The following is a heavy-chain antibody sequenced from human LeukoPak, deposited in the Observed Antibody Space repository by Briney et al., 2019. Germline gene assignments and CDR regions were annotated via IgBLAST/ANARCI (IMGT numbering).Heavy chain of an antibody. J-gene: IGHJ4*02. Sequence: GGSLRLSCAASGFTFSSYAMSWVRQAPGKGLEWVSAISGSGGSIYYADSVKGRFTISRDNAKNSLYLQMNSLRAEDTAVYYCARTRSGASDYWGQGTLVTVSS. CDR2: ISGSGGSI. CDR1: GFTFSSYA. D-gene: IGHD2-15*01. V-gene: IGHV3-23*01. CDR3: ARTRSGASDY.